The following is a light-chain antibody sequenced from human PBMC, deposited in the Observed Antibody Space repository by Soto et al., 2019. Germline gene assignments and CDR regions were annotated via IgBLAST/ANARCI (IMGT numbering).Light chain of an antibody. CDR1: QTISNY. Sequence: DIQMTQSPSSLSASVGDRVTITCRASQTISNYLNWYQHKPGRAPKLVIYAASSLESGVPSRFSGSGSGTDFTLTITSLQPEEFATYYCQQSYSIPRTFGPGTKVDIK. CDR2: AAS. J-gene: IGKJ3*01. CDR3: QQSYSIPRT. V-gene: IGKV1-39*01.